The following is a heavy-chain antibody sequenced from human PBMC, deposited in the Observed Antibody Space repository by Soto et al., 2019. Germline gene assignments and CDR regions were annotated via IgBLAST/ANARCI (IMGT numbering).Heavy chain of an antibody. CDR1: GGSISSYY. Sequence: SETLSLTCTVSGGSISSYYWSWIRQPPGKGLEWLGYIYYSGSTNYNPSLKSRVTISVDTSKNQFSLKLSSVTAADTAVYYCARGSYGSGRYLFDYWGQGTLVTVSS. J-gene: IGHJ4*02. CDR3: ARGSYGSGRYLFDY. CDR2: IYYSGST. D-gene: IGHD3-10*01. V-gene: IGHV4-59*01.